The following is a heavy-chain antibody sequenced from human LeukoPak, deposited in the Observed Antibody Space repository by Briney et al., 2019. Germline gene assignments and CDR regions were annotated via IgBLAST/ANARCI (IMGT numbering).Heavy chain of an antibody. V-gene: IGHV4-39*07. J-gene: IGHJ6*03. CDR1: GVSISSSSYY. D-gene: IGHD4-17*01. CDR2: IYYSGST. CDR3: ARVSYGDSHYYYYYMDV. Sequence: PSETLSLTCTVSGVSISSSSYYWGWIRQPPGKGLEWIGSIYYSGSTYYNPSLKSRVTISVDTSKNQFSLKLSSVTAADTAVYYCARVSYGDSHYYYYYMDVWGKGTTVTVSS.